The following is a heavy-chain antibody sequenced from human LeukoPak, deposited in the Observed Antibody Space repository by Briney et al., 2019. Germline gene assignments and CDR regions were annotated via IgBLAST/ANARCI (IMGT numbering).Heavy chain of an antibody. D-gene: IGHD3-22*01. CDR3: ARLPDYYDSSGYYKDY. CDR1: GGSISSSSYY. Sequence: SETLSLTCTVSGGSISSSSYYWGWIRQPPGKGLEWIGSIYYSGSTYYNPSLKSRVTISVDTSKNQFSLKLSSVTAADTAVYYCARLPDYYDSSGYYKDYWGQGTLVTVSS. J-gene: IGHJ4*02. CDR2: IYYSGST. V-gene: IGHV4-39*01.